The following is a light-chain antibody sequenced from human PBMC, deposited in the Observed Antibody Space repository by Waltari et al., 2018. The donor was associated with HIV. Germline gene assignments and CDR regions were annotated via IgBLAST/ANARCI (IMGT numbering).Light chain of an antibody. V-gene: IGLV2-18*02. CDR1: SSDVGHNNP. CDR3: SSYTSSNTFVV. J-gene: IGLJ2*01. CDR2: EVS. Sequence: QSTLTQPPSVSGSPGKSVTISCTVTSSDVGHNNPVRSQQPPGSAPKLMIYEVSNRPSGVPRCFSGSKSGNTASLTISVLQAEDEADYYCSSYTSSNTFVVFGGGTKLTVL.